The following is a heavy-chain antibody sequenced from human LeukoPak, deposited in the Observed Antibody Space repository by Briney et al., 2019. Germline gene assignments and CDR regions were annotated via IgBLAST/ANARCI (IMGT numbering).Heavy chain of an antibody. D-gene: IGHD4-11*01. J-gene: IGHJ5*02. CDR1: GGSISSYY. Sequence: SETLSLTCTVSGGSISSYYWSWIRQPPGKGLEWIGYIYYSGSTNYNPSLKSRVTISVDTSKNQFSLKLSSVTAADTAVYYCARTVPTPANWFDPWGQGTLVTVSS. CDR2: IYYSGST. CDR3: ARTVPTPANWFDP. V-gene: IGHV4-59*08.